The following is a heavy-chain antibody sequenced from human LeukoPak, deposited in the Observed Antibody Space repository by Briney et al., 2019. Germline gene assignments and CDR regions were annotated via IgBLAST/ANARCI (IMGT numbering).Heavy chain of an antibody. D-gene: IGHD6-19*01. CDR1: GGTFSSYA. Sequence: SVKVSCKASGGTFSSYAISWVRQAPGQGLEWMGRIIPILGIANYAQKFQGRVTITADKSTSTAYMELSSLRSEDTAVYYCARGPVAGGNWFDPWGQGTLDTVSS. J-gene: IGHJ5*02. CDR3: ARGPVAGGNWFDP. V-gene: IGHV1-69*04. CDR2: IIPILGIA.